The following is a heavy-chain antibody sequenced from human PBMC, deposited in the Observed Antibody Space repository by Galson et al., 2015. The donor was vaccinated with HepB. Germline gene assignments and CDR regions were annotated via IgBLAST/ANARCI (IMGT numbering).Heavy chain of an antibody. Sequence: SLRLSCAASGFTFSSYSMNWVRQAPGKGLEWVSYISSSSSTIYYADSVKGRFTISRDNAKNTLYLQMNSLRAEDTAVYYCARGDYDSSGLYYDWGQGTLVTVSS. CDR2: ISSSSSTI. D-gene: IGHD3-22*01. J-gene: IGHJ4*02. CDR1: GFTFSSYS. V-gene: IGHV3-48*04. CDR3: ARGDYDSSGLYYD.